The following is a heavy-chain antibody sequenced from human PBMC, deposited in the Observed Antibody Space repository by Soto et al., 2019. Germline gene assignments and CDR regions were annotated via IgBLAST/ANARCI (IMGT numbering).Heavy chain of an antibody. CDR1: GFTFSSYA. CDR2: ISGSGGST. V-gene: IGHV3-23*01. D-gene: IGHD5-18*01. J-gene: IGHJ4*02. Sequence: EVQLLESGGGLVQPGGSLRLSCAASGFTFSSYAMSWVRQAPGKGLEWVSAISGSGGSTYSADSVKGRFTISRDNSKNTLYLQRNSLRAEDTAVYYCAKGELWSYYFDYWGQGTLVTVSS. CDR3: AKGELWSYYFDY.